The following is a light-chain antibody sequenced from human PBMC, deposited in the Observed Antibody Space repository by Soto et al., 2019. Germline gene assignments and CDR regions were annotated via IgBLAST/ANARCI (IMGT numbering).Light chain of an antibody. CDR1: QGISSW. CDR2: AAS. Sequence: EIQITQSPSSVSASVGDRVTITCRASQGISSWLAWYQRKPGRAPKLLIYAASRLQSGVPLRFSGSRSGTDFTLTISDLQPEDFAIYYCQQLNSFPLTFGQATRLEIK. J-gene: IGKJ5*01. V-gene: IGKV1D-12*01. CDR3: QQLNSFPLT.